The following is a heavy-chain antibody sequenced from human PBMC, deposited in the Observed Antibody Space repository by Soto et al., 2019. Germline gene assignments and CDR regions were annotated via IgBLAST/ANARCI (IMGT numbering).Heavy chain of an antibody. J-gene: IGHJ3*02. CDR1: GFTFSNAW. CDR3: TTGFYDYVWGSYRPNAFDI. V-gene: IGHV3-15*01. CDR2: IKSKTDGGTT. Sequence: GVSLRLSCAASGFTFSNAWMSWVRQAPGKGLEWVGRIKSKTDGGTTDYAAPVKGRFTISRDDSKNTLYLQMNSLKTEDTAVYYCTTGFYDYVWGSYRPNAFDIWGQGTMVTVS. D-gene: IGHD3-16*02.